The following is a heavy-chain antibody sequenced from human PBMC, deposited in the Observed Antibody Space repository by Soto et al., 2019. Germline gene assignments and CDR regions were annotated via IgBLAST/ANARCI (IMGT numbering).Heavy chain of an antibody. CDR3: ARGDCVGGSCYSLAGSFYYYMDA. CDR1: GFTFSNYW. Sequence: EVQLVESGGGLVQPGGSLRLSCAASGFTFSNYWMYWVRQAPGKGLEWVSRINSDGSVASYADSVKGRLTISRDNVKNTLYLQMDSRRAEDTAVYYCARGDCVGGSCYSLAGSFYYYMDAWGKGTTVTVFS. D-gene: IGHD2-15*01. CDR2: INSDGSVA. J-gene: IGHJ6*03. V-gene: IGHV3-74*02.